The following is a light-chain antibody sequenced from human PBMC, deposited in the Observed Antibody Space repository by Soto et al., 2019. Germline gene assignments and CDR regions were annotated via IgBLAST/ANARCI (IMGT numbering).Light chain of an antibody. J-gene: IGLJ1*01. CDR3: VSYTSRSNYV. V-gene: IGLV2-14*01. CDR2: DVY. Sequence: QSALPHPASVSWSPGHLITISCTGTSSDVGGYIWVSWYQHHPGKAPKLVIYDVYQRPSGVSSRFSGSKSGNTAFLTISGLQTEDEADYYCVSYTSRSNYVFGSGTKVTVL. CDR1: SSDVGGYIW.